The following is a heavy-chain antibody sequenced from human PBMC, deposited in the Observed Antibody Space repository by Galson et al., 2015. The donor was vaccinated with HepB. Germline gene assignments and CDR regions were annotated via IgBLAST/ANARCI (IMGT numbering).Heavy chain of an antibody. CDR2: ISSNEGST. Sequence: SLRLSCAASGFTFSSYAMHWVRQAPGKGLEYVSAISSNEGSTYYADSVKGRFTISRDNSKNTLYLQMSSLRAEDTAVYYCVKDRRPYCSSTSCSLFDYWGQGTLVTVSS. CDR1: GFTFSSYA. CDR3: VKDRRPYCSSTSCSLFDY. D-gene: IGHD2-2*01. J-gene: IGHJ4*02. V-gene: IGHV3-64D*06.